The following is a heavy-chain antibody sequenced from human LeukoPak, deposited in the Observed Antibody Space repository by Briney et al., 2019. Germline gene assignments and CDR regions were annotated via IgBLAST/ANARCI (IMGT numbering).Heavy chain of an antibody. D-gene: IGHD6-19*01. CDR1: GFTFSSYG. Sequence: PGGSLRLSCAASGFTFSSYGMHWVRQAPGKGLEWVAVISYDGSNKYYADSVKGRFTISRDNSKNTLYLQMNSLRAEDTAVYYCAKDQDSSGWYDLGYWGQGTLVTVSS. V-gene: IGHV3-30*18. J-gene: IGHJ4*02. CDR2: ISYDGSNK. CDR3: AKDQDSSGWYDLGY.